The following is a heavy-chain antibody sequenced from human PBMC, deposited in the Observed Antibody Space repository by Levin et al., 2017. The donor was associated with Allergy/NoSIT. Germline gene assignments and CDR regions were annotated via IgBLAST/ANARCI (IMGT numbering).Heavy chain of an antibody. D-gene: IGHD2-15*01. V-gene: IGHV4-61*01. CDR1: GASVSSRNYY. J-gene: IGHJ6*02. Sequence: SETLSLTCIVSGASVSSRNYYWTWLRQPPGKELEWIGEISYSGNSNYNPSLKSRLAISLDASKNQFSLRLSSVTAADTAVYYCAIYCRAISNCYKNKDYYSGMDVWGQGTTVTVSS. CDR3: AIYCRAISNCYKNKDYYSGMDV. CDR2: ISYSGNS.